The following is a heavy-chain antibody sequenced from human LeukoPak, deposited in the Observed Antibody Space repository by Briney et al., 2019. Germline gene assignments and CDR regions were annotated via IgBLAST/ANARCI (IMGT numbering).Heavy chain of an antibody. CDR3: ARGHRRYSGSYLAY. J-gene: IGHJ4*02. CDR1: GGSFSGYY. Sequence: SETLSLTCAVYGGSFSGYYWSWIRQPPGKGLEWIGEINHSGSTNYNPSLKSRVTISVDTSKNQFSLKLSSVTAADTAVYYCARGHRRYSGSYLAYWGQGALVTVSS. V-gene: IGHV4-34*01. CDR2: INHSGST. D-gene: IGHD1-26*01.